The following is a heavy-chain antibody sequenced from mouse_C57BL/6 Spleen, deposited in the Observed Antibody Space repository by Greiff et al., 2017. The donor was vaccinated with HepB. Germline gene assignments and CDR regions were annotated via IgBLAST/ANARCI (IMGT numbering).Heavy chain of an antibody. CDR1: GYTFTDYE. CDR3: YDYEGFAY. V-gene: IGHV1-15*01. D-gene: IGHD2-4*01. Sequence: QVQLKESGAELVRPGASVTLSCKASGYTFTDYEMHWVKQTPVHGLEWIGAIDPETGGTAYNQKFKGKAILTADKSSSTAYMELRSLTSEDSAVYYCYDYEGFAYWGQGTLVTVSA. CDR2: IDPETGGT. J-gene: IGHJ3*01.